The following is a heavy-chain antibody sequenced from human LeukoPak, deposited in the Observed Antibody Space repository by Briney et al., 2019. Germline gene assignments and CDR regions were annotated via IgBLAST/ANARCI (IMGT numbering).Heavy chain of an antibody. J-gene: IGHJ4*02. CDR2: ISGSGGST. CDR1: GFTFSSYA. V-gene: IGHV3-23*01. CDR3: AEHGIRFLEWLLRPFDY. D-gene: IGHD3-3*01. Sequence: GGSLRLSCAASGFTFSSYAMSWVRQAPGKGLEWVSAISGSGGSTYYADSVKGRFTISRDNSKNTLYLQMNSLRAEDTAVYYCAEHGIRFLEWLLRPFDYWGQGTLATVSS.